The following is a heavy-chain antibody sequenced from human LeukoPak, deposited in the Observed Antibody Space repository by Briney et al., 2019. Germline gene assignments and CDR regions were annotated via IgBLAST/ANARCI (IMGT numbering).Heavy chain of an antibody. J-gene: IGHJ4*02. Sequence: GGSLRLSCAASGFTFSSYWMHWVRQAPGKGLVWVSRINSDGSSTSYADSVKGRFTISRDNAKNTLYLQMNSLRAEDTAVYYCAREGRYYDSSGYYRSGFDYWGQGTLVTVSS. V-gene: IGHV3-74*01. D-gene: IGHD3-22*01. CDR2: INSDGSST. CDR3: AREGRYYDSSGYYRSGFDY. CDR1: GFTFSSYW.